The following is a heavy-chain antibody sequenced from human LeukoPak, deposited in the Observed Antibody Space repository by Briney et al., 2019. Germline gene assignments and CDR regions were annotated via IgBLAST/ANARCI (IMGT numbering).Heavy chain of an antibody. CDR1: GYTFTGYY. D-gene: IGHD2-2*01. Sequence: ASVKVSCKASGYTFTGYYMHWVRQAPGQGLEWMGWINPNSGGTNYAQKFQGRVTMTRDTSISTAYMELSRLRSDDTAVYYCARGIVVVPAARGRFDPWGQGTLVTVSS. CDR3: ARGIVVVPAARGRFDP. J-gene: IGHJ5*02. V-gene: IGHV1-2*02. CDR2: INPNSGGT.